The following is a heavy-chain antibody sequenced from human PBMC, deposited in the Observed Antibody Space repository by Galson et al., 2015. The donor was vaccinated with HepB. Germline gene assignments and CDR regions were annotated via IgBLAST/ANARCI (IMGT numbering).Heavy chain of an antibody. J-gene: IGHJ6*02. CDR3: ARAFETYYGSGSYRGYYYYGMDV. V-gene: IGHV1-69*06. Sequence: SVKVSCKASGGTFSSYAISWVQQAPGQGLEWMGGIIPIFGTANYAQKFQGRVTITADKSTSTAYVELSSLRSEDTAVYYCARAFETYYGSGSYRGYYYYGMDVWGQGTTVTVSS. CDR2: IIPIFGTA. CDR1: GGTFSSYA. D-gene: IGHD3-10*01.